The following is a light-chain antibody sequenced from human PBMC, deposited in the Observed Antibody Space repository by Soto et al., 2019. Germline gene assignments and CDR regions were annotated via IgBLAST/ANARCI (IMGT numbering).Light chain of an antibody. V-gene: IGKV3-20*01. CDR1: QSVSSNN. Sequence: EIVLTQSPGTLSLSPGERATLSCRASQSVSSNNLAWYQQRPGQAPRVVIYGASTRATGIQERFSGSGSWTDFTFTISRLEPEDFAVYYCQQYGRSPCTFGPGTKVDIK. CDR3: QQYGRSPCT. CDR2: GAS. J-gene: IGKJ3*01.